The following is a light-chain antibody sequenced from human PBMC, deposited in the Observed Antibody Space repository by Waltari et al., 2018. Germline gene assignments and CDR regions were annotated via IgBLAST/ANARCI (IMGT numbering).Light chain of an antibody. CDR2: DAS. V-gene: IGKV1-33*01. Sequence: DIQMTQSPSSLSASIGDRVTLTCHASEDINHYLNWYQQKPGKAPKLLIYDASNLQVGVPSRFSGGGSGTDFTFTISSLQPGDIATYYCQQHDNLPLTFGGGT. CDR1: EDINHY. J-gene: IGKJ4*01. CDR3: QQHDNLPLT.